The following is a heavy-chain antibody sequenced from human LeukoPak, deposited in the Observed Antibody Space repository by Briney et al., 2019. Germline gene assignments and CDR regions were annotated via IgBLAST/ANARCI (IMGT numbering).Heavy chain of an antibody. Sequence: GGSLRLSCAASGFTFSDYYMSWIRQAPGKGLEWVSYISSSGSTIYYADSVKGRFTISRDNAKNSLYLQMNSLRAEDTAVYYCARDLSHIAAAGWLDYWGQGTLVTVSS. CDR2: ISSSGSTI. CDR3: ARDLSHIAAAGWLDY. J-gene: IGHJ4*02. V-gene: IGHV3-11*04. D-gene: IGHD6-13*01. CDR1: GFTFSDYY.